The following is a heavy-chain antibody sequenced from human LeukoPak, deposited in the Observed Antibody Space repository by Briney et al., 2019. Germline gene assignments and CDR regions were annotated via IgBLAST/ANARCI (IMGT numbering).Heavy chain of an antibody. D-gene: IGHD6-19*01. V-gene: IGHV3-7*01. CDR2: IKQDGSEK. CDR3: ARDGSNSGWYPPIYYYYYGMDV. Sequence: GGSLRLSCAASGFTFSSYWMSWVRQAPGKGLEWVANIKQDGSEKYYVDSVKGRFTISRDNAKNSLYLQMNNLRAEDTAVYYCARDGSNSGWYPPIYYYYYGMDVWGQGTTVTVSS. J-gene: IGHJ6*02. CDR1: GFTFSSYW.